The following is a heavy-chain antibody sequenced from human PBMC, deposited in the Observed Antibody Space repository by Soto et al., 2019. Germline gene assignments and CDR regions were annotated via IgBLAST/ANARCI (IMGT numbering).Heavy chain of an antibody. Sequence: GSLRLSCAASGFTFSRYGMNWLRQAPGKGLEWVASISSSTSYVYYADSVKGRFSISRDNAKNILYLEMYALRIEDTAVYYCARDPSEGRVGNWFESWGQGTLVTVSS. V-gene: IGHV3-21*06. D-gene: IGHD2-2*01. CDR1: GFTFSRYG. J-gene: IGHJ5*01. CDR2: ISSSTSYV. CDR3: ARDPSEGRVGNWFES.